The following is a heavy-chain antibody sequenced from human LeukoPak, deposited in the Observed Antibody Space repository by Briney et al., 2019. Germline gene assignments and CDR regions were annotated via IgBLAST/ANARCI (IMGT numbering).Heavy chain of an antibody. CDR3: AKDQSRVGASDPFDS. Sequence: LAGGSLRLPCAASGFTFTNCAMTWVRQAPGKGLEWVSSISGSGASTYYADSVRGRFTISRDNSKNTVYLQMNGLSVEDTALYYCAKDQSRVGASDPFDSWGQGTQVTVSS. V-gene: IGHV3-23*01. CDR2: ISGSGAST. J-gene: IGHJ5*01. CDR1: GFTFTNCA. D-gene: IGHD1-26*01.